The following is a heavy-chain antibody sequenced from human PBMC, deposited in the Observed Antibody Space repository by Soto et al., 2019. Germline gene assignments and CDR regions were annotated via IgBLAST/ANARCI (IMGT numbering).Heavy chain of an antibody. D-gene: IGHD6-25*01. CDR1: GFTFSSYS. CDR3: ARTAAVSPSY. CDR2: ISSSSSTI. V-gene: IGHV3-48*02. J-gene: IGHJ4*02. Sequence: GGSLRLSCAASGFTFSSYSMNWVRQAPGKGLEWVSYISSSSSTIYYADSVKGRFTISKDNAKNSLYLQMNSLRDEDTAVDYCARTAAVSPSYWGQGTLVTVSS.